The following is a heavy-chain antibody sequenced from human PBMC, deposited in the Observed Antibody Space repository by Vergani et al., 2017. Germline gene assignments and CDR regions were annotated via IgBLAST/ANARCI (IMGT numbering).Heavy chain of an antibody. CDR1: GGSISSGSYY. CDR3: ARDPLYSTTWPFLLLDMDV. CDR2: FYTGGGT. Sequence: QVQLQESGPGLVRPSQTLSLTCTVPGGSISSGSYYWSWFRQPPGKGLEWIGRFYTGGGTSYNPSLKSRVTISVDTSKNQFSLQLSSVTAADTAVYYCARDPLYSTTWPFLLLDMDVWGQGTTVTVSS. J-gene: IGHJ6*02. D-gene: IGHD6-13*01. V-gene: IGHV4-61*02.